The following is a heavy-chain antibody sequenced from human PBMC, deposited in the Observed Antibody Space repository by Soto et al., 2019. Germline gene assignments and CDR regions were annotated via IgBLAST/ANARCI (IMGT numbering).Heavy chain of an antibody. Sequence: GGSLRLSCAASGFTFSSYGMHWVRQAPGMGLEWVAVIWYDGSNKYYADSVKGRFTISRDNSKNTLYLQMNSLRAEDTAVYYCARVSDGSGSSDFDYWGQGTLVTVSS. J-gene: IGHJ4*02. D-gene: IGHD3-10*01. V-gene: IGHV3-33*01. CDR2: IWYDGSNK. CDR1: GFTFSSYG. CDR3: ARVSDGSGSSDFDY.